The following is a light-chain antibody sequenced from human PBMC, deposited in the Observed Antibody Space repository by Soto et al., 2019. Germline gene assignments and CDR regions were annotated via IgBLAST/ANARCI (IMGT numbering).Light chain of an antibody. J-gene: IGLJ1*01. CDR2: EVS. CDR3: CSYAGSSTQSYV. V-gene: IGLV2-23*02. Sequence: QSVLTQPASVSGSPGQSITISCTGPNSDVGSYNLVSWYQQHPGKAPKVIIYEVSERPSGVSDRFSGSKSGNTASLMISGLQAEDEADYYCCSYAGSSTQSYVFGSGTKVTVL. CDR1: NSDVGSYNL.